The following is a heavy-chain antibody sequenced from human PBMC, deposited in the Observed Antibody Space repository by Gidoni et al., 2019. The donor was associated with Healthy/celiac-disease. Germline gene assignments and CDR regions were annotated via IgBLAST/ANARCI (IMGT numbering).Heavy chain of an antibody. D-gene: IGHD3-3*01. CDR1: GFTFSGYG. Sequence: QGQLVESGGGVVQPGKSLRLSCAASGFTFSGYGIHWVRQAPGKGLEWVAVVSYDGTNKYYADSVKGRFTISRDNSKNTLYLQMDSLRPEDTAIYYCARSGLEWLFYFDLWGQGTLVTVSS. CDR3: ARSGLEWLFYFDL. V-gene: IGHV3-30*03. CDR2: VSYDGTNK. J-gene: IGHJ4*02.